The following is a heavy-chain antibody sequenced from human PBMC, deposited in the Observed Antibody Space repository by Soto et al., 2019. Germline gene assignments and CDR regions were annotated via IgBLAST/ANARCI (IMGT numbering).Heavy chain of an antibody. V-gene: IGHV4-4*02. CDR3: AGGDCSGAGCYSVDI. Sequence: QVQLQESGPGLVKPSGTLSLTCAVSGGSISSSNWWSWVRQPPGKGLEWIGEIYHSGSTNYNPSLKGRVTVSVDRSKTKFSLKLRSVTAADTAVYYCAGGDCSGAGCYSVDIWGLGTMVTVSS. CDR2: IYHSGST. J-gene: IGHJ3*02. D-gene: IGHD2-15*01. CDR1: GGSISSSNW.